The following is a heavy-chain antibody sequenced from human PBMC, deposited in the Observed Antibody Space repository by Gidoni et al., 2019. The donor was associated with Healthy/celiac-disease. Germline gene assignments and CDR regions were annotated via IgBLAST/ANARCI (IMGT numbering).Heavy chain of an antibody. CDR1: GYTLTSYD. V-gene: IGHV1-8*01. Sequence: QVQLVQSGAEVKTPGASVKVSCKASGYTLTSYDINWVRQATGQGLEWMGWMNPNSGNTGYAQKFQGRVTMTRNTSISTAYMELSSLRSEDTAVYYCAIGKYYDFWSGYSDFDYWGQGTLVTVSS. D-gene: IGHD3-3*01. J-gene: IGHJ4*02. CDR2: MNPNSGNT. CDR3: AIGKYYDFWSGYSDFDY.